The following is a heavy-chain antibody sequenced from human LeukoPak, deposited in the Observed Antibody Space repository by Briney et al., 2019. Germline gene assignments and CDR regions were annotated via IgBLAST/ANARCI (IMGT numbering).Heavy chain of an antibody. CDR3: AKDLAHYDFWSGSWFDP. CDR2: ISGSGTST. CDR1: GFSISSSA. V-gene: IGHV3-23*01. J-gene: IGHJ5*02. Sequence: GGSLRLSCVGSGFSISSSALNWVRQAPGKGLEWVSSISGSGTSTYYADSVKGRLTISRDNSKNTLYLQMNSLRAEDTAVYYCAKDLAHYDFWSGSWFDPWGQGTLVTVSS. D-gene: IGHD3-3*01.